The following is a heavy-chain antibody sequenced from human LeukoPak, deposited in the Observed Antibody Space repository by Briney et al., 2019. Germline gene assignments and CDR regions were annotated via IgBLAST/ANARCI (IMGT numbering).Heavy chain of an antibody. J-gene: IGHJ5*02. CDR3: ASWGPMVRGHDNWFDP. CDR2: IIPILGIA. Sequence: GASVKVSCKASGGTFSSYAISWVRQAPGQGLEWMGRIIPILGIANYAQKFQGRVTITADKSTSTAYMELSSLRSEDTAVYYCASWGPMVRGHDNWFDPWGQGTLVTVSS. CDR1: GGTFSSYA. V-gene: IGHV1-69*04. D-gene: IGHD3-10*01.